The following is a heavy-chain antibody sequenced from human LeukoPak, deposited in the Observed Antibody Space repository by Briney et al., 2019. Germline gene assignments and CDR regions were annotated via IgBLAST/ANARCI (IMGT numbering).Heavy chain of an antibody. J-gene: IGHJ3*02. CDR1: GFTFDDYT. D-gene: IGHD3-10*01. V-gene: IGHV3-9*01. CDR2: ISWNSGSR. Sequence: GGSLRLSCAASGFTFDDYTMNWVWQAPGKGLEWVSGISWNSGSRAYADSVKGRFTISRDNAKNSLYLQMNSLRAADTAVYYCAKSNGYGLVDIWGQGTMVTVSS. CDR3: AKSNGYGLVDI.